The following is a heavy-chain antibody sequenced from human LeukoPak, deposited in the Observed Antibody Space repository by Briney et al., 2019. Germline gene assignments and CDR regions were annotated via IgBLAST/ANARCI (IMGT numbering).Heavy chain of an antibody. CDR1: GFIFNDYA. D-gene: IGHD3-10*01. J-gene: IGHJ3*02. CDR2: ISSSSSTI. V-gene: IGHV3-48*04. Sequence: GGSLRLSCAASGFIFNDYAISWVRQAPGKGLEWVSYISSSSSTIYYADSVKGRFTISRDNAKNSLYLQMNSLRAEDTAVYYCARGGFSYYYGSGSNNDAFDIWGQGTMVTVSS. CDR3: ARGGFSYYYGSGSNNDAFDI.